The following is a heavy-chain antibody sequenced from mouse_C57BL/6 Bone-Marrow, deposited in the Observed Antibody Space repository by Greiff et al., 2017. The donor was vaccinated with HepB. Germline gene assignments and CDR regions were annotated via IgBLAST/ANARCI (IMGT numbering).Heavy chain of an antibody. CDR2: IYPGNSDT. D-gene: IGHD2-4*01. CDR1: GYTFTSYW. Sequence: EVKLVESGTVLARPGASVKMSCKTSGYTFTSYWMHWVKQRPGQGLEWIGAIYPGNSDTSYNQKFKGKATLTVDTSSSTAYMELNSLTSEDSAVCYCARLYYDYAMDYWGQGTSVTVSS. J-gene: IGHJ4*01. CDR3: ARLYYDYAMDY. V-gene: IGHV1-5*01.